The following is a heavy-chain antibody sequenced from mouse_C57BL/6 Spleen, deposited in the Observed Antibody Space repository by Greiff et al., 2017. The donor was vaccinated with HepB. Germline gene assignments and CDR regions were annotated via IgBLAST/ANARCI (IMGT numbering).Heavy chain of an antibody. V-gene: IGHV1-64*01. CDR2: IHPNSGST. D-gene: IGHD1-1*01. CDR3: AREGDYYGSRGWYFDV. Sequence: VQLQQSGAELVKPGASVKLSCKASGYTFTSYWMHWVKQRPGQGLEWIGMIHPNSGSTNYNEKFKSKATRTVDKSSSTAYMQRSSLTSGDSAVFYCAREGDYYGSRGWYFDVWGTGATVTVAS. CDR1: GYTFTSYW. J-gene: IGHJ1*03.